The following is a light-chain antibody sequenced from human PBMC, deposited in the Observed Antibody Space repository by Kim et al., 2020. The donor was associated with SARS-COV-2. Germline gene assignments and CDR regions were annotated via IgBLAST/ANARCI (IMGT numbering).Light chain of an antibody. CDR1: QSVRNN. CDR2: GAS. J-gene: IGKJ4*01. CDR3: QQYNDWPLLT. V-gene: IGKV3-15*01. Sequence: IVITQSPATLSVSPGERVTLSCRASQSVRNNLAWYQQQPGQAPRLVIYGASTRATDIPARFSGSGSGTEFTLTISSLQSEDFAVYYCQQYNDWPLLTFGGGTKVDIK.